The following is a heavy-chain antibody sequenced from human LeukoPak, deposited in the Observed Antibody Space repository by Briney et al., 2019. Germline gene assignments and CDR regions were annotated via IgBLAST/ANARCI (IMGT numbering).Heavy chain of an antibody. J-gene: IGHJ4*02. CDR1: GASLTTGGYS. V-gene: IGHV4-30-4*07. Sequence: PSQTLSLTCAVSGASLTTGGYSWNWIRQSPGKGLEWIGYIYYGGSTYYNPSLNSRLTMSRDTSKNQFSLQLNSVTAADTAVYYCARAWGAAHYFFDSWGQGTRVTVSS. CDR3: ARAWGAAHYFFDS. CDR2: IYYGGST. D-gene: IGHD1-26*01.